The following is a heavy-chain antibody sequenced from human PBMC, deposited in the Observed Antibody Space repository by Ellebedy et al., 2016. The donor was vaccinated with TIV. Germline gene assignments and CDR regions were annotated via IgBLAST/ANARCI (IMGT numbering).Heavy chain of an antibody. V-gene: IGHV3-7*01. CDR2: IYQDGSEK. D-gene: IGHD7-27*01. CDR3: ARDMGWGNERFNDAFDI. Sequence: GESLKISCAASGFSFSSYWMGWVRQAPGKGLEWVANIYQDGSEKYYVDSVKGRFTISRDNAKNSLYLQMNSLRAEDTALYYCARDMGWGNERFNDAFDIWGQGTMVTVSS. J-gene: IGHJ3*02. CDR1: GFSFSSYW.